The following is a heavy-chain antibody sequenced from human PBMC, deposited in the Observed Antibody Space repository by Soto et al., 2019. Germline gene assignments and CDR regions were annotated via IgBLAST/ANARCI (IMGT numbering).Heavy chain of an antibody. CDR1: GFTVSSNY. J-gene: IGHJ3*02. CDR2: IYSGGST. D-gene: IGHD2-21*02. Sequence: PGGSLRLSCAASGFTVSSNYMSWVRQAPGKGLEWVSVIYSGGSTYYADSVKGRFTISRDNSKNTLYLQMNSLRAEDTAVYYCAKHSESGSDPYDAFDIWGRGTMVTVSS. CDR3: AKHSESGSDPYDAFDI. V-gene: IGHV3-53*01.